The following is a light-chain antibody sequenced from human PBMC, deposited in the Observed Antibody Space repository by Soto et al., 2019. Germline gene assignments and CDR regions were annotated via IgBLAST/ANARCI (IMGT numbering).Light chain of an antibody. Sequence: DIPMTQSPSSLSASVGDRVTITCRASQNIRSYLNWYQQKPGKAPKLLIYAASSLQTGVPSRFSGSGSGTDFTLTISNLQPEDFATYYCQQSYSTPPLTFGGGTKVEIK. J-gene: IGKJ4*01. CDR1: QNIRSY. CDR3: QQSYSTPPLT. CDR2: AAS. V-gene: IGKV1-39*01.